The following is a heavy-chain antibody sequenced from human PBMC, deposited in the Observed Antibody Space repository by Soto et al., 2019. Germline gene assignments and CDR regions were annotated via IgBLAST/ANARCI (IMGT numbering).Heavy chain of an antibody. CDR1: GGSMNYYY. D-gene: IGHD5-12*01. CDR3: ARTLWIPFDY. CDR2: IYHSGST. V-gene: IGHV4-59*12. Sequence: SETLSLTCTVSGGSMNYYYWSWIRQPPGKGLEWIGYIYHSGSTDYNPSLKSRVTISVDTSKNQFSLKLSSVTAADTAVYYCARTLWIPFDYWGQGTLVTVSS. J-gene: IGHJ4*02.